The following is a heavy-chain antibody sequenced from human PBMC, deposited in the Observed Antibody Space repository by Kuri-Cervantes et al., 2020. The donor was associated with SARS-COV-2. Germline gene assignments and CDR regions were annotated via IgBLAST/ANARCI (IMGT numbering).Heavy chain of an antibody. D-gene: IGHD4-17*01. J-gene: IGHJ4*02. Sequence: SVKVSCKASGGTFSSYAISWVRQAPGQGLEWMGGIIPIFGTANYAQKFQGRVTITTDKSTSTAYMELSSLRSEDTAVYYCARLSGLSTVTTSRPYWGQGTLVTVSS. CDR2: IIPIFGTA. CDR1: GGTFSSYA. CDR3: ARLSGLSTVTTSRPY. V-gene: IGHV1-69*05.